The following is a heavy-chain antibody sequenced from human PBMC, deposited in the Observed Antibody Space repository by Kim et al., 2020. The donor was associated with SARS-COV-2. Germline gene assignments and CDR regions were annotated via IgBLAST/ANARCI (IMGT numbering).Heavy chain of an antibody. CDR3: ARGGSGTTS. J-gene: IGHJ5*02. Sequence: TKQYYADSVKGRFTISRDNSKNTLYLQMNSLRVEDTAVYYCARGGSGTTSWGLGTLVTVSS. CDR2: TKQ. D-gene: IGHD1-7*01. V-gene: IGHV3-33*01.